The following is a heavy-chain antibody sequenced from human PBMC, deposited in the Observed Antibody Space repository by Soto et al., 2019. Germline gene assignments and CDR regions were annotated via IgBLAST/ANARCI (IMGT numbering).Heavy chain of an antibody. CDR2: MLYSGLT. Sequence: SETLSLTCSVSGYSVSSSDYYWAWIRQPPGKGLEWIGSMLYSGLTYYNPSLKSRVTLSVDTSKNQFSVRLNSVTASDTAVYYCAPLSVSLSGPYGINVWGQGTTVTVSS. CDR3: APLSVSLSGPYGINV. V-gene: IGHV4-39*01. D-gene: IGHD2-15*01. CDR1: GYSVSSSDYY. J-gene: IGHJ6*02.